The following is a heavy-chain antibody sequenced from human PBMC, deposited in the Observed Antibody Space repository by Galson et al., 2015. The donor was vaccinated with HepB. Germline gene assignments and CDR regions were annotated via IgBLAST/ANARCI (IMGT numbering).Heavy chain of an antibody. CDR3: ARRSSSAAGGRGLDV. V-gene: IGHV5-51*01. D-gene: IGHD6-6*01. CDR1: GYSFTSYW. J-gene: IGHJ6*02. Sequence: QSGAEVKKPGDSLKISCKGSGYSFTSYWIAWVRQMPGKGLEWMGITYPDDSDTRYSPSFQGQVTISADKSISTAYLQWSSLKASDTAMYYCARRSSSAAGGRGLDVWGQGTTVTVSS. CDR2: TYPDDSDT.